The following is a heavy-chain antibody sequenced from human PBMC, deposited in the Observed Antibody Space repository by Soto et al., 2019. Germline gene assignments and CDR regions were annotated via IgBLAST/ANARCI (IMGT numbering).Heavy chain of an antibody. CDR1: GGSFSGYY. Sequence: QVQLQQWGAGLLKPSETLSLTCAVYGGSFSGYYWSWIRQPPGKGLEWIGEINHSGRTNYIPSLKSRVTISVDTSKNQFSLKLSSVTAADTAVYYCARDPFEYQLLRWFDPWGQGTLVTVSS. CDR3: ARDPFEYQLLRWFDP. D-gene: IGHD2-2*01. CDR2: INHSGRT. J-gene: IGHJ5*02. V-gene: IGHV4-34*01.